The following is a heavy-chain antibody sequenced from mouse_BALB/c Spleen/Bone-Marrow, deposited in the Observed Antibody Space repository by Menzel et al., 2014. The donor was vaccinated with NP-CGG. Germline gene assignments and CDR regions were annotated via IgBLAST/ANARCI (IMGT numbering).Heavy chain of an antibody. V-gene: IGHV1-67*01. CDR2: ISTYSGNT. D-gene: IGHD1-1*01. Sequence: QVQLKQSGPELVRPGVSAKISCKGSGYTFTDYAMHWVKQSHAKSLEWIGVISTYSGNTNYNQKFKGKATMTVDKSSSTAYMELARLTSEDSAIYYCARAGYGSSYDWFAYWGQGTLVTVSA. J-gene: IGHJ3*01. CDR1: GYTFTDYA. CDR3: ARAGYGSSYDWFAY.